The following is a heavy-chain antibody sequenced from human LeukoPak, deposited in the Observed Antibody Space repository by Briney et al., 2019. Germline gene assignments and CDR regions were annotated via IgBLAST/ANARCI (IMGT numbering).Heavy chain of an antibody. D-gene: IGHD6-13*01. J-gene: IGHJ6*03. V-gene: IGHV1-46*01. CDR1: GYTFTSYY. Sequence: ASVKVSCKASGYTFTSYYMHWVRQAPGQGLEWMGIINPSGGSTSYAQKFQGRVTMTRDMSTSTVYMELSSLRSEDTAVYYCARGTSGSSSWYPSYYYYYYMDVWGKGTTVSVSS. CDR2: INPSGGST. CDR3: ARGTSGSSSWYPSYYYYYYMDV.